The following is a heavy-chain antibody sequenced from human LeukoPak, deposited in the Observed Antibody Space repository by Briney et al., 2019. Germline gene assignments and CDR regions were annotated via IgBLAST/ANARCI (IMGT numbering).Heavy chain of an antibody. V-gene: IGHV1-18*01. CDR1: GYTFTSYG. CDR3: AVLEGDIVVVPAANRWFDP. D-gene: IGHD2-2*01. CDR2: ISAYNGNT. J-gene: IGHJ5*02. Sequence: ASVKVSCKASGYTFTSYGISWVRQAPGQGLEWMGWISAYNGNTNYAQKFQGRVTITADKSTSTAYMELSSLRSEDTAVYYCAVLEGDIVVVPAANRWFDPWGQGTLVTVSS.